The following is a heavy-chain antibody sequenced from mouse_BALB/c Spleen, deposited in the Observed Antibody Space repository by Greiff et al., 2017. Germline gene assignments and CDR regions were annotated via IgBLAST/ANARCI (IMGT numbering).Heavy chain of an antibody. Sequence: QVQLQQSGPQLVRPGASVKISCKASGYSFTSYWMHWVKQRPGQGLEWIGMIDPSDSETRLNQKFKDKATLTVDKSSSTAYMQLSSPTSEDSAVYYCARWTTVVATNFDYWGQGTTLTVSS. D-gene: IGHD1-1*01. CDR1: GYSFTSYW. J-gene: IGHJ2*01. V-gene: IGHV1S127*01. CDR2: IDPSDSET. CDR3: ARWTTVVATNFDY.